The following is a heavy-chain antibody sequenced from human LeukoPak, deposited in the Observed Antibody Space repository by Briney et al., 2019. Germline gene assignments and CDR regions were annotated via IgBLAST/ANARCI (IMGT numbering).Heavy chain of an antibody. CDR3: AKGYDSSGSYFRYGMDV. Sequence: SVKVSCKASGGTFSSYAISWVRQAPGQGLEWMGRIIPILGIANYAQKFQGRVTITADESTSTAYMELSSLRSEDTAVYYCAKGYDSSGSYFRYGMDVWGQGTTVTVSS. J-gene: IGHJ6*02. D-gene: IGHD3-22*01. CDR2: IIPILGIA. CDR1: GGTFSSYA. V-gene: IGHV1-69*04.